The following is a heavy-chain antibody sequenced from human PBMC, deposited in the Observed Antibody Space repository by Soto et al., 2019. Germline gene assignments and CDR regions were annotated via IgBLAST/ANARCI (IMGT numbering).Heavy chain of an antibody. CDR2: IHYSWGATYSP. D-gene: IGHD5-18*01. J-gene: IGHJ5*02. CDR1: GASLISDGYY. CDR3: ARVPTYCQDSIGYQPVHP. V-gene: IGHV4-31*03. Sequence: SETLSLTCTVSGASLISDGYYLTWIRQHPGKGLEWLGYIHYSWGATYSPSYNPSLKSRIAISVDTSKRLFSLKLTSVSAADTAVYYGARVPTYCQDSIGYQPVHPWGQGTLVT.